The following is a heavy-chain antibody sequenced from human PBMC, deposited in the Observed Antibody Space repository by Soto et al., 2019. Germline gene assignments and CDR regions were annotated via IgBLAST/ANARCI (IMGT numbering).Heavy chain of an antibody. J-gene: IGHJ4*02. D-gene: IGHD4-17*01. Sequence: HVQLQESGPGQVKPSETLSLTCSVSGGSLSGFPWIWIRQPPGKGLEWVGYIYHTGRSNYNPSLKSRLTIALDMSRNQFSLQLTSVTAADTALYYCARVPNEYGGNGAFDYWGLGTLVTVSS. CDR2: IYHTGRS. CDR3: ARVPNEYGGNGAFDY. V-gene: IGHV4-59*01. CDR1: GGSLSGFP.